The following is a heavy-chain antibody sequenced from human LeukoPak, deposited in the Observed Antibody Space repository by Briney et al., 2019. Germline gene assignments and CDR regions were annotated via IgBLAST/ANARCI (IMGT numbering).Heavy chain of an antibody. Sequence: GGSLRFSCAASGYTFSSYSINWVRQAPGKGLKWVSSISVGSNYIYYADSVRGRFSISRDDARNSLYLQMDSLRGDDTAVYYCARLRRNSDRSGYYYYYDYWGQGTLITVSS. D-gene: IGHD3-22*01. CDR3: ARLRRNSDRSGYYYYYDY. V-gene: IGHV3-21*01. CDR2: ISVGSNYI. CDR1: GYTFSSYS. J-gene: IGHJ4*02.